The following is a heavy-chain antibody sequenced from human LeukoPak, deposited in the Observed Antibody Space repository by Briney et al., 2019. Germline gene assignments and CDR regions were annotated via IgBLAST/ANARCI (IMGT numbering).Heavy chain of an antibody. D-gene: IGHD6-19*01. V-gene: IGHV3-9*01. CDR1: GFTFDDYA. J-gene: IGHJ6*02. Sequence: GGSLRLPCAASGFTFDDYAMHWVRQAPGKGLEWVSGISWNSGSIGYADSVKGRFTISRDNAKNSLYLQMNSLTTEDTALYYCAKDPSSGWYRWSMDVWGQGTTVTVSS. CDR2: ISWNSGSI. CDR3: AKDPSSGWYRWSMDV.